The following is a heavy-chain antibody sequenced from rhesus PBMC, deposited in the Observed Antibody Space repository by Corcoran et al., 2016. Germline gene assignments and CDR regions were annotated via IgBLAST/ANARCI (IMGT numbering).Heavy chain of an antibody. J-gene: IGHJ4*01. CDR2: INPYNGNS. D-gene: IGHD6-31*01. CDR1: GYYFTDYH. CDR3: ARGWRIAAAGTDFDY. Sequence: QVLLVQAGADVKKTGSAGKVSCKDSGYYFTDYHSHGVRQPPRQGLEGRGWINPYNGNSMYAQKFQSKVTMTSDTSTSTAYMELSSLRSEDTAVYYCARGWRIAAAGTDFDYWGQGVLVTVSS. V-gene: IGHV1S2*01.